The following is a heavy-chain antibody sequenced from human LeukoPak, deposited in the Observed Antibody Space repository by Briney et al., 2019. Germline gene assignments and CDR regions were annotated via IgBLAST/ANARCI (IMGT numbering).Heavy chain of an antibody. V-gene: IGHV1-24*01. CDR3: ARESGGGDGDFDY. CDR1: GYTLTELS. J-gene: IGHJ4*02. Sequence: ASVKVSCKVSGYTLTELSMHWVRQAPGKGLEWMGGFDPEDGETIYAQKFQGRVTITADKSTSTAYMELSSLRSEDTAVYYCARESGGGDGDFDYWGQGTLVTVSS. CDR2: FDPEDGET. D-gene: IGHD4-17*01.